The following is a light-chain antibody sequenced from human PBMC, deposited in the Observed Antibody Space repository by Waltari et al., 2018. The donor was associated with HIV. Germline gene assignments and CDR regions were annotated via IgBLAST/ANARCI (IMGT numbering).Light chain of an antibody. CDR3: QQSVILPLT. Sequence: DIQMTQSPSSLSASVGDRVTITCRASQSINSLLHWYQQKPGRAPSLLIFAASSLQSGVPSRFSGNGSGTDFTLTISSLQPEDFAIYCCQQSVILPLTFGGGTRVEIK. J-gene: IGKJ4*01. CDR2: AAS. CDR1: QSINSL. V-gene: IGKV1-39*01.